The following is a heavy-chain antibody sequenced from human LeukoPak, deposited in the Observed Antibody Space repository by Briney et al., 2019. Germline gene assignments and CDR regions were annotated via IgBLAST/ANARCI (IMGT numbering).Heavy chain of an antibody. J-gene: IGHJ4*02. Sequence: EASVKVSCKASGYTFTDYYMHWVRQAPGQGLEWMGWINPNSGGTNYAQKFQGRVTMTRDTSISTAYMELSRLRSDDTAVHYCARVITGQQLLFDYWGQGTLVTDSS. D-gene: IGHD6-13*01. CDR2: INPNSGGT. CDR1: GYTFTDYY. V-gene: IGHV1-2*02. CDR3: ARVITGQQLLFDY.